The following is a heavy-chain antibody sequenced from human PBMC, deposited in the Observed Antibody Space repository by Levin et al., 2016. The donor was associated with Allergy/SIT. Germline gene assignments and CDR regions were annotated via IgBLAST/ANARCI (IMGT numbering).Heavy chain of an antibody. CDR2: INPNSGGT. D-gene: IGHD6-13*01. CDR3: ARRRYPNSSSWSSAEYFQH. Sequence: WVRQAPGQGLEWMGWINPNSGGTNYAQKFQGRVTMTRDTSISTAYMELSRLRSDDTAVYYCARRRYPNSSSWSSAEYFQHWGQGTLVTVSS. J-gene: IGHJ1*01. V-gene: IGHV1-2*02.